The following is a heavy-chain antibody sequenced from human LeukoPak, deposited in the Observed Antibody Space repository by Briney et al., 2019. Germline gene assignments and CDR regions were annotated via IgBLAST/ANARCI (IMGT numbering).Heavy chain of an antibody. CDR2: INPSGGST. V-gene: IGHV1-46*01. Sequence: ASVKVSCKASGYTFTNYYIHWVRQAPGQGLECMGIINPSGGSTSYAQKLQGRVTMTTDTSTSTAYMELRSLRSDDTAVYYCARETNDFSRFDYYYYMDVWGKGTTVTVSS. J-gene: IGHJ6*03. D-gene: IGHD3-3*01. CDR3: ARETNDFSRFDYYYYMDV. CDR1: GYTFTNYY.